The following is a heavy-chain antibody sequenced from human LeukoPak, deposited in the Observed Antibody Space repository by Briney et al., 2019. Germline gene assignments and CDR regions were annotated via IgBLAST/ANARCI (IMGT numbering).Heavy chain of an antibody. CDR1: GFIFSSYA. CDR2: ISYDGSNK. V-gene: IGHV3-30-3*01. J-gene: IGHJ4*02. D-gene: IGHD6-13*01. CDR3: AGEQEGSLDY. Sequence: GGSLRLSCAASGFIFSSYAMHWVRQDRGKGLEWGAVISYDGSNKYYADSVKGRFTISRDNSKNTLYLQMNSLSAEDTAVYYCAGEQEGSLDYWGQGTLVTVSS.